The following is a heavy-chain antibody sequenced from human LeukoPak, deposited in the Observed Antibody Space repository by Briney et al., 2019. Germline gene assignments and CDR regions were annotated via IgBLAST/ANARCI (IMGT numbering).Heavy chain of an antibody. CDR1: GGTFSSYA. CDR2: IIPIFGTA. D-gene: IGHD6-6*01. V-gene: IGHV1-69*05. Sequence: SVKVSCKASGGTFSSYAISWVRQAPGQGLEWMGGIIPIFGTANYAQKFQGRVTITTDESTSTAYMELSSLRSEDTAVYYCARVLYSSSSGHDYWGQGTLVTVSS. J-gene: IGHJ4*02. CDR3: ARVLYSSSSGHDY.